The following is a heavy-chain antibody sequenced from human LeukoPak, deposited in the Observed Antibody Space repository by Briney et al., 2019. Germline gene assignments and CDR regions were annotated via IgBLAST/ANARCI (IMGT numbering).Heavy chain of an antibody. J-gene: IGHJ4*02. CDR3: ARSTYYYDSSGFGY. Sequence: SETLSLTCTVSGGSISNYYWSWIRQPPGKGLEWIGNIYYSGETNYNPSLKSRVTTSLDTSKNQFSLKLSSVTAADTAVYYCARSTYYYDSSGFGYWGQGALVTVSS. V-gene: IGHV4-59*01. CDR2: IYYSGET. D-gene: IGHD3-22*01. CDR1: GGSISNYY.